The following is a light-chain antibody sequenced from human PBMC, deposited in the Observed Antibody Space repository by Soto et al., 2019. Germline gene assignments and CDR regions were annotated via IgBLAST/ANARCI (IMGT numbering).Light chain of an antibody. J-gene: IGLJ2*01. V-gene: IGLV2-14*03. CDR3: TSYTTKSTVV. CDR2: DVN. Sequence: QSALTQPASVSGSPGKSITISCTGTSSDVGRYPYVSWYQQHPAKAPKIMIYDVNLRPSGVSTRFSGSKSGNTAYLTISGLQAEDEAHYYCTSYTTKSTVVFGGGTKVTVL. CDR1: SSDVGRYPY.